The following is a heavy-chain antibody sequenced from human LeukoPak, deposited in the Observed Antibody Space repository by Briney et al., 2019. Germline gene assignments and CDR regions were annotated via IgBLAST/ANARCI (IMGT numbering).Heavy chain of an antibody. Sequence: SETLSLTCAVSGGSISSSNWWTWVRQPPGKGLEWIGEIYHSGSTNYNPSLKSRVTISVDTSKNQFSLKLSSVTAADTAVYYCARGQHSYGYFNGFDYWGQGTLVTVSS. CDR3: ARGQHSYGYFNGFDY. V-gene: IGHV4-4*02. J-gene: IGHJ4*02. D-gene: IGHD5-18*01. CDR2: IYHSGST. CDR1: GGSISSSNW.